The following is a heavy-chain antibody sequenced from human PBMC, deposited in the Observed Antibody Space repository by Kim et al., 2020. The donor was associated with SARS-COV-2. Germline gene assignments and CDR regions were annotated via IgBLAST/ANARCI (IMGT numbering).Heavy chain of an antibody. J-gene: IGHJ4*02. V-gene: IGHV3-43*02. CDR2: ISGDGGST. CDR1: GFTFDDYA. CDR3: AKDGYDYVWGSSPPKPQIDS. D-gene: IGHD3-16*01. Sequence: GGSLRLSCAASGFTFDDYAMHWVRQAPGKGLEWVSLISGDGGSTYYADSVKGRFTISRDNSKNSLYLQMNSLRTEDTALYYCAKDGYDYVWGSSPPKPQIDSWGQGTLVTVSS.